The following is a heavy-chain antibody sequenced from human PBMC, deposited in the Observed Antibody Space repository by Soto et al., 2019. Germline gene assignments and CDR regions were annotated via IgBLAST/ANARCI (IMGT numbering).Heavy chain of an antibody. V-gene: IGHV4-31*03. J-gene: IGHJ5*02. CDR1: CGSISSGGYF. Sequence: TLSLTCTVSCGSISSGGYFWSWIRQHPGKGXEWMGXIYYSGSTYYXXSLESRVXXSVDKPKNKFSLKMSSVTAADTAVYYCERSVFPWGQGPLVTVSS. CDR2: IYYSGST. CDR3: ERSVFP.